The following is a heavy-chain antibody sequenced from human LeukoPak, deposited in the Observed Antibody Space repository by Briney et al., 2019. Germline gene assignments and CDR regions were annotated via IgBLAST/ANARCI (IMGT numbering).Heavy chain of an antibody. V-gene: IGHV3-11*01. J-gene: IGHJ4*02. CDR2: ISSSGSTI. D-gene: IGHD3-10*01. CDR1: GFTFSDYY. CDR3: ARVMVRGVIEYYFDY. Sequence: PGGSLRLSCAASGFTFSDYYMSWIRQAPGKGLEWVSYISSSGSTIYYADSVKGRFTISRDNAKNSLYLQMNSLRAEDTAVYYCARVMVRGVIEYYFDYWGQGTLVTVSS.